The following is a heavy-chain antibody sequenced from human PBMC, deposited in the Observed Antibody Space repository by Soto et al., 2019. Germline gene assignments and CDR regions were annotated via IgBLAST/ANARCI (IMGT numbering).Heavy chain of an antibody. J-gene: IGHJ4*02. CDR3: ARDRYSSGWYDLDY. Sequence: QVQLVESGGGVVQPGRSLRLSCAASGFTFRSYGMHWVRQAPGKGLEWVAVIWYDGSEKYYGDSVKGRFTISRDNSKNMLYLQMNSLRAEDTAVYYCARDRYSSGWYDLDYWGQGTLVTVSS. CDR1: GFTFRSYG. CDR2: IWYDGSEK. D-gene: IGHD6-19*01. V-gene: IGHV3-33*01.